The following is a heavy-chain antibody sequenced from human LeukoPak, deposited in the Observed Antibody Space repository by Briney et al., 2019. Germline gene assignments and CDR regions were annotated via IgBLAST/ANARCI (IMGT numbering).Heavy chain of an antibody. CDR2: IYTSGST. D-gene: IGHD3-10*01. V-gene: IGHV4-61*02. CDR1: GGSISSGSYY. CDR3: ARDYSYYYGSGSPPL. Sequence: SETLSLTCTVSGGSISSGSYYWSWIRQPAGKGLEWIGRIYTSGSTNYNPSLKSRVTISVDTSKNQFSLKLSSVTAADTAVYYCARDYSYYYGSGSPPLWGQGTLVTVSS. J-gene: IGHJ4*02.